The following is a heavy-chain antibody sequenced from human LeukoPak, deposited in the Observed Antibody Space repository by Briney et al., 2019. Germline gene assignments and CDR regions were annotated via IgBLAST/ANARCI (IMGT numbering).Heavy chain of an antibody. Sequence: SVKVSCKASGGTFSSYAISWVRQAPGQGLEWMGGIIPIFGTANYAQKFQGRVTITADESTSTAYMELSSLRSEDTAVYYCAGDAIYCSGGSCYPYYFDYWGQGTLVTVSS. CDR3: AGDAIYCSGGSCYPYYFDY. V-gene: IGHV1-69*13. J-gene: IGHJ4*02. CDR2: IIPIFGTA. CDR1: GGTFSSYA. D-gene: IGHD2-15*01.